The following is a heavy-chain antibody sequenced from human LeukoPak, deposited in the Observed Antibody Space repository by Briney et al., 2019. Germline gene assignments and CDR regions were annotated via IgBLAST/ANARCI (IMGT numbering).Heavy chain of an antibody. CDR3: ASAILDDYNDMYFDY. Sequence: SVKVSCKASGGTFSSYAISWVRQALEQGLERMGRIIPIFGKANYAQKYQGRVKINTDESTSTAYMELSSLRSEYTAVYYCASAILDDYNDMYFDYWGQGTLVTVSS. CDR2: IIPIFGKA. J-gene: IGHJ4*02. V-gene: IGHV1-69*05. CDR1: GGTFSSYA. D-gene: IGHD5-24*01.